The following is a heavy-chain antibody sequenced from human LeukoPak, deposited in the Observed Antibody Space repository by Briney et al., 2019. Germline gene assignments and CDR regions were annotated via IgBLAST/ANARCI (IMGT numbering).Heavy chain of an antibody. Sequence: SQTLSLTCGVSGESFSVYYWSWLRQPPGKGLEWIGEINQSGDTNYNLSFESRVTMSVDASKKQFSLKVKSVTAADGAVYYCARSLSPYYDVTSAYWVWGYWGQGTLVIISS. D-gene: IGHD3-3*01. V-gene: IGHV4-34*01. CDR2: INQSGDT. J-gene: IGHJ4*02. CDR3: ARSLSPYYDVTSAYWVWGY. CDR1: GESFSVYY.